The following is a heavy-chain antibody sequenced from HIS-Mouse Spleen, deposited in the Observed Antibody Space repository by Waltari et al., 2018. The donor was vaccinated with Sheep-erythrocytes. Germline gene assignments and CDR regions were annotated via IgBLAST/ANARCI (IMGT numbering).Heavy chain of an antibody. CDR2: CSSRRSYI. J-gene: IGHJ4*02. CDR3: ARVASGATFDY. Sequence: EVQLVESVGGLVKPGGSLRLSCAASGFTFSSYSRNWVRQAPGKELEWVSSCSSRRSYIYYADSVKSRFTISRDNSKNSLYLQMNSLRAEDTAVYYCARVASGATFDYWGQGTLVTVSS. D-gene: IGHD1-26*01. V-gene: IGHV3-21*01. CDR1: GFTFSSYS.